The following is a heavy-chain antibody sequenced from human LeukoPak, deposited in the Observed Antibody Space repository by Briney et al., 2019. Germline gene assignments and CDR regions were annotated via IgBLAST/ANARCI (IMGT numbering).Heavy chain of an antibody. CDR3: AGSGSKGYTTAFDI. CDR1: GFTVSSNY. Sequence: GGSLRLSCAASGFTVSSNYMSWVRQAPGKGLKWVSVIYSGGSTYYADSVKGRFTISRDNSKNTLYLQMNSLRAEDTAVYYCAGSGSKGYTTAFDIWGQGTMVTVSS. CDR2: IYSGGST. J-gene: IGHJ3*02. V-gene: IGHV3-66*01. D-gene: IGHD2-2*02.